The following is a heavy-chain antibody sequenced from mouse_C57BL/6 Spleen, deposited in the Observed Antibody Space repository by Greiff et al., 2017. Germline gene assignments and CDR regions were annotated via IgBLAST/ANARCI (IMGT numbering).Heavy chain of an antibody. CDR2: SRNKANDYTT. CDR1: GFTFSDFY. V-gene: IGHV7-1*01. D-gene: IGHD4-1*01. Sequence: EVKLMESGGGLVQSGRSLRLSCATSGFTFSDFYMEWVRQAPGKGLEWIAASRNKANDYTTEYSASVKGRFIVSRDTSKSILYLQMNALRAEDTAIYYCARESLGGAKDYWGQGTSVTVSS. J-gene: IGHJ4*01. CDR3: ARESLGGAKDY.